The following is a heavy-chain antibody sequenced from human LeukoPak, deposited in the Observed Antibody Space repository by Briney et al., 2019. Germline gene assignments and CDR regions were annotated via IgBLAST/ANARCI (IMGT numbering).Heavy chain of an antibody. CDR1: GFTFSTYW. CDR2: INPDGATT. V-gene: IGHV3-74*01. J-gene: IGHJ5*02. Sequence: PGGSLRLSCAASGFTFSTYWMHWVRQAPGKGLVWVSRINPDGATTSYADSVKGRFTISRDNAKDTVYLQMNSLRAEDTAIYYCAKDQFDPWGQGTLVTVSS. CDR3: AKDQFDP.